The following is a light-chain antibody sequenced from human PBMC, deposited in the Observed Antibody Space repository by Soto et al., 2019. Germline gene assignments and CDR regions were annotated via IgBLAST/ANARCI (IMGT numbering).Light chain of an antibody. CDR3: QQYDNFPPT. CDR1: QSIRNW. V-gene: IGKV1D-16*01. Sequence: DVQMTQSPSSLSASIGDRVTITCRASQSIRNWLAWYQQKPGKAPKCLIYATSTLQGAVPSRFSGSGSGTDFTLTISSLQPDDFATYYCQQYDNFPPTFGGGTKLEI. J-gene: IGKJ4*01. CDR2: ATS.